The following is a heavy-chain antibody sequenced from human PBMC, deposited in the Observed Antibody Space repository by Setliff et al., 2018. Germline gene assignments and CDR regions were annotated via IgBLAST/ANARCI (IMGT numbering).Heavy chain of an antibody. J-gene: IGHJ6*03. Sequence: GESLKISCKGSGYRFTSYWIGWVRQMPGKGLEWMGLIYPGDSDTRYSPSFRGQVTISADKSISTAYVQWRSLKASDTAMYYCASNYVYYYYYMDVWGKGTTVTVS. CDR1: GYRFTSYW. CDR3: ASNYVYYYYYMDV. D-gene: IGHD4-4*01. V-gene: IGHV5-51*01. CDR2: IYPGDSDT.